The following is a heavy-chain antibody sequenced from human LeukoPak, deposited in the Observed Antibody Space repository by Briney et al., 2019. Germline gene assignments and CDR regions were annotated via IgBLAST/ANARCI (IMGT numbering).Heavy chain of an antibody. CDR2: ISYDGSNK. J-gene: IGHJ4*02. Sequence: PGGSLRLSCAASGFTFSSYAMHWVRQAPGKGLEWVAVISYDGSNKYYADSVKGRFTISRDNSKNTLYLQMNSLRAEDTAVYYCAKGLSGAFDYWGQGTLVTVSS. V-gene: IGHV3-30-3*01. CDR1: GFTFSSYA. CDR3: AKGLSGAFDY.